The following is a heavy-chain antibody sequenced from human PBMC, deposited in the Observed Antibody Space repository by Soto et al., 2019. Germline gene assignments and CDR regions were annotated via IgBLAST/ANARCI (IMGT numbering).Heavy chain of an antibody. V-gene: IGHV4-61*01. CDR1: GGSVSSVSHY. Sequence: SETLSLTCTVSGGSVSSVSHYWSWIRQPPGKRLEWIGFIYSSGSTNYNPSLKSRVTMSVDTSKNQFSLKLSSVTAADTAVYYCARGWEATFGVVPFPRNYGMDVWGQGTTVTVSS. CDR3: ARGWEATFGVVPFPRNYGMDV. J-gene: IGHJ6*02. CDR2: IYSSGST. D-gene: IGHD3-3*01.